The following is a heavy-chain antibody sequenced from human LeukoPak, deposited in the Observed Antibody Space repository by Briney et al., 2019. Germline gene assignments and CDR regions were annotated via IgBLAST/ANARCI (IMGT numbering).Heavy chain of an antibody. CDR3: ARHVYGDYPNDAFDI. V-gene: IGHV4-59*08. CDR2: IYYSGST. D-gene: IGHD4-17*01. Sequence: SETLSLTCTVSGGSISGYYWSWIRQPPGKGLEWIGYIYYSGSTNYNPSLMSRVTISVDTSKNQFSLKLSSVTVADTAVYYCARHVYGDYPNDAFDIWGQGTMVTVSS. CDR1: GGSISGYY. J-gene: IGHJ3*02.